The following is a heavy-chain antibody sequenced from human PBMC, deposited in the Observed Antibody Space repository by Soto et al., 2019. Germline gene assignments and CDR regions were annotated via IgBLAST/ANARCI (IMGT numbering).Heavy chain of an antibody. D-gene: IGHD1-1*01. CDR3: ARGPDDHNPLDY. CDR2: INHSGST. Sequence: SETLSLTCAVYGGSFSGYYWSWIRQPPGKGLEWIGEINHSGSTNYNPSLKSRVTISVDTSKNQFSLKLSSVTAADTAVYYCARGPDDHNPLDYWGQGTLVTVSS. V-gene: IGHV4-34*01. J-gene: IGHJ4*02. CDR1: GGSFSGYY.